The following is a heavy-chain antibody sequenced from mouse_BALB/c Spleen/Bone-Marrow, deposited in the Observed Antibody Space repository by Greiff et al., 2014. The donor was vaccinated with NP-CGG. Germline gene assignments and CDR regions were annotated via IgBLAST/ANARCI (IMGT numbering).Heavy chain of an antibody. CDR2: IDPANGNT. D-gene: IGHD1-1*01. V-gene: IGHV14-3*02. Sequence: EVQLQQSGAELVKPGASVKLSCTASGFNIKDTYMHWVKQRPEQGLEWIGRIDPANGNTKYDPKFQGKAPITADTSSNTAYLQLSSLTSEDTAVYYCAPYYYGSSQFAYWGQGTLVTVSA. J-gene: IGHJ3*01. CDR1: GFNIKDTY. CDR3: APYYYGSSQFAY.